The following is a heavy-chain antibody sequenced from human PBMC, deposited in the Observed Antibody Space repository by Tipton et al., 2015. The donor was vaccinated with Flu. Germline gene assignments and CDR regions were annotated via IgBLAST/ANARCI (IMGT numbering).Heavy chain of an antibody. CDR1: GYTFTGYY. J-gene: IGHJ6*02. D-gene: IGHD3-3*01. CDR3: ARVSGYYDFWSGYYPPGYYGMDV. V-gene: IGHV1-2*02. Sequence: QLVQSEAEVKKPGASVKVSCKASGYTFTGYYMHWVRQAPGQGLEWMGWINPNSGGTNYAQKFQGRVTMTRDTSISTAYMELSRLRSDDTAVYYCARVSGYYDFWSGYYPPGYYGMDVWGQGTTVTVSS. CDR2: INPNSGGT.